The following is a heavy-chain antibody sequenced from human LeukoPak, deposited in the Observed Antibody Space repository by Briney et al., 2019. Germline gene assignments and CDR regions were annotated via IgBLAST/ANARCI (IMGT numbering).Heavy chain of an antibody. CDR3: ARLRGSSAYYYYYYMDV. D-gene: IGHD6-6*01. Sequence: SETLSLTCTVSGGSFCSSSYYWAWIRQPPGKGLEWFGSIYYRGSTYYYPSLKSRVTISVDTSKNQFSLKLSSVTAADTAVYYCARLRGSSAYYYYYYMDVWGKGTTVTVSS. CDR1: GGSFCSSSYY. CDR2: IYYRGST. J-gene: IGHJ6*03. V-gene: IGHV4-39*01.